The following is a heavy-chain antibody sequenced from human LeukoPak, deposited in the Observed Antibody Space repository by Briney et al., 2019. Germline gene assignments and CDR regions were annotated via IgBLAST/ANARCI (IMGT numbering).Heavy chain of an antibody. CDR2: INHSGST. Sequence: KPSETLSLTCAVYGGSFSGYYWSWIRQPPGKGLEWIGEINHSGSTNYNPSLKSRVTISVDTSKNQFSLKLSSVTAADTAVYYCARPGSSYYYDSSGYYSRWFDPWGQGTLVTVSS. CDR3: ARPGSSYYYDSSGYYSRWFDP. D-gene: IGHD3-22*01. CDR1: GGSFSGYY. J-gene: IGHJ5*02. V-gene: IGHV4-34*01.